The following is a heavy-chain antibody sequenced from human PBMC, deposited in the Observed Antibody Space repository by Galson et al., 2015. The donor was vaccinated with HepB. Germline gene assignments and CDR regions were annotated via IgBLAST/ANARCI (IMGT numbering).Heavy chain of an antibody. D-gene: IGHD6-19*01. CDR3: ARDATSEGSGWYLDY. Sequence: SLRLSCAASGFTFSSYAMHWVRQAPGKGLEWVAVISYDGSNKYYADSVKGRFTISRDNSKNTLYLQMNSLRAEDTAVYYCARDATSEGSGWYLDYWGQGTLVTVSS. V-gene: IGHV3-30-3*01. J-gene: IGHJ4*02. CDR2: ISYDGSNK. CDR1: GFTFSSYA.